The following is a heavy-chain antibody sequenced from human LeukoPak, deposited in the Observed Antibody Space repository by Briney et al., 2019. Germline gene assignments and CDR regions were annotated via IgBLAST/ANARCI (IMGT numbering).Heavy chain of an antibody. CDR3: AKVGSYYYDSRGPGPFDC. V-gene: IGHV3-23*01. D-gene: IGHD3-22*01. CDR2: ISGSGGST. CDR1: GFTFSSYA. Sequence: GGSLRLSCAGSGFTFSSYAMSWVRQAPGKGLEWVSAISGSGGSTYYADSVKGRFTISRDNSKNTLYLQMNSLRAEDTAVYYCAKVGSYYYDSRGPGPFDCWGQGTLVTVSS. J-gene: IGHJ4*02.